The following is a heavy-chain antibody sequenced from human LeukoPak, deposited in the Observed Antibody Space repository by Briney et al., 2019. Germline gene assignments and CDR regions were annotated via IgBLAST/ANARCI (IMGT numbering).Heavy chain of an antibody. CDR1: GDSITSSNFF. J-gene: IGHJ3*02. CDR2: KPYTRGA. Sequence: SETLSLTCTVSGDSITSSNFFWSWIRQPPGWDLEWIGDKPYTRGASYNPSLRSRTTIALETSKNEFSLRLTSVTAPDTAIYYCAREVNVAAGSDGFDIWGPGTMVTVSP. CDR3: AREVNVAAGSDGFDI. D-gene: IGHD5-24*01. V-gene: IGHV4-30-4*01.